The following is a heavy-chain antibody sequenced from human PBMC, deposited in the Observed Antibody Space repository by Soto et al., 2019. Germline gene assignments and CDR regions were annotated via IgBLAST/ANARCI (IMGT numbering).Heavy chain of an antibody. CDR1: GFTFSGSA. Sequence: GGSLRLSCAASGFTFSGSAMHWVRQASGKGLEGVGRIRSKANSYATAYAASVKGRFTISRDDSKNTAYLQMNSLKTEDTAVYYCTRQVLRFLEWLSPNNWFDPWGQGTLVTVSS. J-gene: IGHJ5*02. CDR3: TRQVLRFLEWLSPNNWFDP. D-gene: IGHD3-3*01. V-gene: IGHV3-73*01. CDR2: IRSKANSYAT.